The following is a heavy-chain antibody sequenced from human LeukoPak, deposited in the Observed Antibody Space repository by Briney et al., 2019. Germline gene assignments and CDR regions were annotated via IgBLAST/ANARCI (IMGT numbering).Heavy chain of an antibody. Sequence: GGSLRLSCAASGFTFDDYAIYWVRQGPGKGLEWVSLISGDGGSIYYADSVKGRFTISSDNSKNSLYLQMNSLRTEDTALYYCAKEDYSSSWYALDYWGQGTLVTVSS. J-gene: IGHJ4*02. D-gene: IGHD6-13*01. CDR2: ISGDGGSI. CDR3: AKEDYSSSWYALDY. CDR1: GFTFDDYA. V-gene: IGHV3-43*02.